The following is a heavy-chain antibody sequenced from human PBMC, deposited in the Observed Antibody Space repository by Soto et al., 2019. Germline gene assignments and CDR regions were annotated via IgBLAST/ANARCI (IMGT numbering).Heavy chain of an antibody. CDR2: IYYSGST. J-gene: IGHJ4*02. D-gene: IGHD3-22*01. V-gene: IGHV4-31*03. CDR1: GGSISSAGYY. CDR3: ARDRSSGGFYPNYFDY. Sequence: SETLSLTCTVSGGSISSAGYYWSWIRQHPGKGLEWIGYIYYSGSTYYNPSLKSRLTISLDTSKNHFSLKLSSVTAADPAVYYRARDRSSGGFYPNYFDYWGLGTLVTVSS.